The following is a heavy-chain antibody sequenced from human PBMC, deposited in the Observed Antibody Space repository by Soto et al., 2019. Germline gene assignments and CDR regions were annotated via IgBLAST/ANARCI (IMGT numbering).Heavy chain of an antibody. J-gene: IGHJ4*02. V-gene: IGHV4-31*03. CDR3: ARVSKAAMTDFDY. CDR1: GGSISSGGYY. D-gene: IGHD2-2*01. Sequence: TSETLSLTCTVPGGSISSGGYYWSWIRQHPGKGLEWIGYIYYSGSTYYNPSLKSRVTISVDTSKNQFSLKLSSVTAADTAVYYCARVSKAAMTDFDYWGQGTLVTVSS. CDR2: IYYSGST.